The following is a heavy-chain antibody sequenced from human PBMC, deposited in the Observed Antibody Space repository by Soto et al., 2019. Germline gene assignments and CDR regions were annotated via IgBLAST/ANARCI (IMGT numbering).Heavy chain of an antibody. CDR3: ARDGWDRGTYEDPGSTRDY. CDR1: GFPFNTYW. J-gene: IGHJ4*02. V-gene: IGHV3-74*01. Sequence: EVQLVESGGGLVQPGGSLRLSCVASGFPFNTYWMHWVRQAPGKGLVWVSRINAVGTVTDYADSVKGRFAITRDNARTTLYLQMNSRRAEYTASYYCARDGWDRGTYEDPGSTRDYWGLGTLVTVSS. D-gene: IGHD3-16*01. CDR2: INAVGTVT.